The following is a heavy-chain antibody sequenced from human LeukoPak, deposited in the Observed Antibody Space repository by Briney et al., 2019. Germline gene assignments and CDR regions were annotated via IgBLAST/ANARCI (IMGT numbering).Heavy chain of an antibody. J-gene: IGHJ4*02. CDR3: ERVTSWGLPDFDY. V-gene: IGHV1-18*01. CDR1: GYTFTDYG. Sequence: GASVKVSCKASGYTFTDYGISWVRQAPGHGLEWMGWISTYNGHTNYAQKFQGRVTMTTHTSTSTAYMELRSLRSDDTAVFYCERVTSWGLPDFDYWGQGTLVTVSS. CDR2: ISTYNGHT. D-gene: IGHD1-26*01.